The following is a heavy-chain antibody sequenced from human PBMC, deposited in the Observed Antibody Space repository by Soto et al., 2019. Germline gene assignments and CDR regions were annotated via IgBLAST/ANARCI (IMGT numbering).Heavy chain of an antibody. Sequence: SETLSLTCTVSGGSISSGGYYWSWIRQHPGKGREWIGYIYYSGSTYYNPSLKSRVTISVDTSKNQFSLKLSSVTAADTAVYYCAREGNYDLTRGAFDIWGQGTMVTVSS. CDR1: GGSISSGGYY. CDR2: IYYSGST. V-gene: IGHV4-31*03. D-gene: IGHD3-3*01. J-gene: IGHJ3*02. CDR3: AREGNYDLTRGAFDI.